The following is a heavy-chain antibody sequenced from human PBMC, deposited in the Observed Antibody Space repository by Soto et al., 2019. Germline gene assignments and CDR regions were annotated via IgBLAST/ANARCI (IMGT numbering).Heavy chain of an antibody. CDR1: GYTFTSYA. J-gene: IGHJ5*02. Sequence: VASVKVSCKASGYTFTSYAMHWVRQAPGQRLEWMGWINAGNGNTKYSQKFQGRVTITRDTSASTAYMELSSLRSEDTAVYYCARDRIVVVPASWPWFDPWGQGTLVTVSS. V-gene: IGHV1-3*01. CDR3: ARDRIVVVPASWPWFDP. CDR2: INAGNGNT. D-gene: IGHD2-2*01.